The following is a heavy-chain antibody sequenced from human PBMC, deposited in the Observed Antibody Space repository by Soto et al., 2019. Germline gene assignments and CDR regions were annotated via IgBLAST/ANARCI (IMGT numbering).Heavy chain of an antibody. CDR1: GVTFSNYW. CDR3: GRVFKDGWESYYRPIAY. Sequence: VQLVESGGGLVQPGGSLRLSCVVSGVTFSNYWMSWVRQAPGKGLEWVANIKQDGSEKNYVGSVKGRFTISRDNAINSLYLKMTPLRAEDPAMYYCGRVFKDGWESYYRPIAYGGQGPLVPVSS. J-gene: IGHJ4*02. D-gene: IGHD3-10*01. V-gene: IGHV3-7*04. CDR2: IKQDGSEK.